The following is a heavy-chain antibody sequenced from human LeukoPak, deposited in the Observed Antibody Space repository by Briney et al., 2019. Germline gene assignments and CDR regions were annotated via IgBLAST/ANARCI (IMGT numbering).Heavy chain of an antibody. J-gene: IGHJ2*01. CDR2: ISSSGSTI. CDR1: GFTFSRYE. Sequence: GGSLRLSCAASGFTFSRYEMNWVRQAPGKGLEWVSYISSSGSTIYYAYSVKGRFTISRDNAKNSQYLQTNSLRAEDTAVYYCARGSEIVGASTGYWYFDLWGRGTLVTVSS. D-gene: IGHD1-26*01. CDR3: ARGSEIVGASTGYWYFDL. V-gene: IGHV3-48*03.